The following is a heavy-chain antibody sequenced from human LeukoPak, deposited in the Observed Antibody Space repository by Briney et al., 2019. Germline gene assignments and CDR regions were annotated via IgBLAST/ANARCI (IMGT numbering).Heavy chain of an antibody. CDR2: IRYDGSDK. V-gene: IGHV3-30*02. CDR1: GFTFNSYG. J-gene: IGHJ4*02. D-gene: IGHD3-22*01. CDR3: AKVKTMIVVVTPFAS. Sequence: GGSLRLSCAASGFTFNSYGMHWVRQAPGKGLEWVAFIRYDGSDKYYADSVEGRFTISRDNSKNTLFLQMNSLRAEDTAVYYCAKVKTMIVVVTPFASRGPGTLITVSS.